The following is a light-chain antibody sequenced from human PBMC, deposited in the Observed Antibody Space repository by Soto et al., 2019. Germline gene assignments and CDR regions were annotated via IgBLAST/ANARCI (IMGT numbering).Light chain of an antibody. J-gene: IGKJ1*01. CDR2: GIS. V-gene: IGKV3-20*01. CDR3: QQYTAWPLT. Sequence: EVVMTQSPATLSVSPGEGATLSCRASQSVTSNYLAWYQQKPGKAPRLLIHGISNRATGVPDRFSGSGSGTDFTLTISRLEPEDFAVYYCQQYTAWPLTFSQGTKVEVK. CDR1: QSVTSNY.